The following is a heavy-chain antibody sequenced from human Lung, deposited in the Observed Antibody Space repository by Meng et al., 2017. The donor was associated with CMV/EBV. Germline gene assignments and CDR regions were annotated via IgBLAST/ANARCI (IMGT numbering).Heavy chain of an antibody. CDR2: ISGSGGST. D-gene: IGHD7-27*01. CDR1: EYTFSSSS. V-gene: IGHV3-23*01. CDR3: VKGWQNLGDY. J-gene: IGHJ4*02. Sequence: LSCRASEYTFSSSSMSWVRQAPGKGLEWVSSISGSGGSTYSADSVKGRLTISRDNSESTLYLQMNSLTAEDTAIYYCVKGWQNLGDYWGQGTLVTVSS.